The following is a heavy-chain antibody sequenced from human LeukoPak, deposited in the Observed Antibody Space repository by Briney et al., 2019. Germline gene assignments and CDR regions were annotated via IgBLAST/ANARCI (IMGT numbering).Heavy chain of an antibody. CDR3: ATIDYYDSSGAVDY. J-gene: IGHJ4*02. Sequence: ASVKVSCKASGYTFTSYDINWVRQATGQGLEWMGWMNPNSGNTGYAQKFQGRVTMTRNTSISTAYMELSSLGSEDTAVYYCATIDYYDSSGAVDYWGQGTLVTVSS. D-gene: IGHD3-22*01. CDR2: MNPNSGNT. CDR1: GYTFTSYD. V-gene: IGHV1-8*01.